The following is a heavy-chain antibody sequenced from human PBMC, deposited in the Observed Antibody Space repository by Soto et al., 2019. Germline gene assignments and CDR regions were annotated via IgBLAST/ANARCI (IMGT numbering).Heavy chain of an antibody. V-gene: IGHV1-3*01. Sequence: ASVKVSCKASGYTFTSYAMHWVRQAPGQRLEWMGWINAGNGITKYSQKFQGRVTITRDTSASTAYMELSSLRSEDTAVYYCARDLGLKWDYWGQGTLVTVSS. J-gene: IGHJ4*02. CDR3: ARDLGLKWDY. CDR2: INAGNGIT. D-gene: IGHD2-8*01. CDR1: GYTFTSYA.